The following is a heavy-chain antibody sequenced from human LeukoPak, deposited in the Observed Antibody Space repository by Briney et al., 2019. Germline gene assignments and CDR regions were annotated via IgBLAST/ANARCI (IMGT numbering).Heavy chain of an antibody. D-gene: IGHD6-19*01. Sequence: SETLSLTCTVSGGSISSSSYYWGWIRQPPGKGLEWIGSIYYSGGTYYNPSLKSRVTISVDTSKNQFSLKLSSVTAADTAVYYCARQTYSSGWYWFDPWGQGTLVTVSS. CDR3: ARQTYSSGWYWFDP. J-gene: IGHJ5*02. V-gene: IGHV4-39*01. CDR2: IYYSGGT. CDR1: GGSISSSSYY.